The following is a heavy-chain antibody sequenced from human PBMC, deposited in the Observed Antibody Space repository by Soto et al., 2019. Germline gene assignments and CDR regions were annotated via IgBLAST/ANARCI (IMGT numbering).Heavy chain of an antibody. CDR3: ARAAHYDFWSGYYYMDV. CDR2: ISGSGGIT. CDR1: GFTFSSYA. V-gene: IGHV3-23*01. J-gene: IGHJ6*03. D-gene: IGHD3-3*01. Sequence: EVQLLESGGGLVQPGGSLRLSCATSGFTFSSYAMAWVRQAPGRGLEWASAISGSGGITYHAASVKGRFSISRDNSRNMLYLQMNSLGAEDTAVYYCARAAHYDFWSGYYYMDVWGIGTTVTVSS.